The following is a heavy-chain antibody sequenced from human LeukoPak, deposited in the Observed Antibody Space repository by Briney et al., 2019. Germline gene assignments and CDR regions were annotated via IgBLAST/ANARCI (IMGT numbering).Heavy chain of an antibody. D-gene: IGHD1-26*01. J-gene: IGHJ4*02. V-gene: IGHV3-74*01. Sequence: GGSLRLSCEASGFIFNDYWMHWVRQGPGKGLVWVSRINADGSVRGYADSVKGRFTISRDIAKNTVHLQMSSLRAEDTAVYYCARGYGSYSINYWGQGTLVTVSS. CDR3: ARGYGSYSINY. CDR2: INADGSVR. CDR1: GFIFNDYW.